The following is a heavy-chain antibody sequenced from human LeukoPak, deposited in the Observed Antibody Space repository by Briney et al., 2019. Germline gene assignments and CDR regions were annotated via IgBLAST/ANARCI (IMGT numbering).Heavy chain of an antibody. CDR2: INHSGGT. V-gene: IGHV4-34*01. CDR3: ARGSGYSSSWSDY. CDR1: GGSFIGYD. J-gene: IGHJ4*02. Sequence: PSETLSLTCAVYGGSFIGYDWTWIRQPPGKGLEWIGEINHSGGTNYNPSLKSRVTISVDTSKNQFSLKLSSVTAADTAVYYCARGSGYSSSWSDYWGQGTLVTVSS. D-gene: IGHD6-13*01.